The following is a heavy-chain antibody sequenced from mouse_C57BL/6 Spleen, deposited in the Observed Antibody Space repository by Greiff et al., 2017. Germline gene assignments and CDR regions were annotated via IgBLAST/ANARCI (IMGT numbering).Heavy chain of an antibody. CDR3: ARWDDYDCYFDY. Sequence: VQLKQSGPELVKPGASVKMSCKASGYTFTDYNMHWVKQSHGKSLEWIGYINPNNGGTSYNQKFKGKATLTVNKSSSTAYMELRSLTSEDSAVYYCARWDDYDCYFDYWGQGTTLTVSS. D-gene: IGHD2-4*01. V-gene: IGHV1-22*01. CDR1: GYTFTDYN. CDR2: INPNNGGT. J-gene: IGHJ2*01.